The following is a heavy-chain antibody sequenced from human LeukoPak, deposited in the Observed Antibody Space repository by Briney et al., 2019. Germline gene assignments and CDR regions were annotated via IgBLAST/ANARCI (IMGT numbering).Heavy chain of an antibody. D-gene: IGHD2-2*01. V-gene: IGHV3-53*01. CDR2: LSSGGSA. CDR3: ARTIQSQLLRGYCDH. J-gene: IGHJ4*02. CDR1: WVTVCRVY. Sequence: PGGSLRLSCAVSWVTVCRVYMTWARQAPGKGLEWVSVLSSGGSAYYADFLKGRFTISRDNSKNTLYLQMNSLSAEETAVYYCARTIQSQLLRGYCDHWGQGALVTVSS.